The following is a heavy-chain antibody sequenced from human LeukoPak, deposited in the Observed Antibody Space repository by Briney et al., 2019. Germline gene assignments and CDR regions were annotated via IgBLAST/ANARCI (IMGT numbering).Heavy chain of an antibody. D-gene: IGHD4-11*01. Sequence: GASVKVSCKASGYTFRGNYIHWLRQAPGQGLEWMGWIDANNGDTKSAQKFQGRVTMSRDTSISTAYMDLSSLSLDDAAVYYCARDPSSVTLYFFDYWGQGTLVTVSS. CDR1: GYTFRGNY. CDR2: IDANNGDT. CDR3: ARDPSSVTLYFFDY. J-gene: IGHJ4*02. V-gene: IGHV1-2*02.